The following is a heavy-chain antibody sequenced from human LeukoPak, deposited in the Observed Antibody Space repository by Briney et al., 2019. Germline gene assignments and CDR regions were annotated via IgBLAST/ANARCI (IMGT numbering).Heavy chain of an antibody. V-gene: IGHV3-48*03. D-gene: IGHD3-16*01. Sequence: GGSLRLSCAASGFTFSSYELYWVRQAPGKGLEWISYISSSSSTIKYADSVRGRFTISRADASESLFLQMNSLRAEDTAIYYCGASRQYVGAFDIWGQGTLVTLSS. CDR2: ISSSSSTI. CDR3: GASRQYVGAFDI. J-gene: IGHJ3*02. CDR1: GFTFSSYE.